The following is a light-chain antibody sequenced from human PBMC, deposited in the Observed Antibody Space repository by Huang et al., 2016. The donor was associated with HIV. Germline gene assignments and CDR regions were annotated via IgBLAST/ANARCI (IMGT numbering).Light chain of an antibody. CDR3: QQYDIHPLT. Sequence: IRMTQSPSSLSASTGDRVTITCRANQDINNFLAWYQQRPGSVPKLLIYAASTFQSGVPSRCSGNGSGTDFTLTIGCLHSEDVATYYCQQYDIHPLTFGPGTRVDIK. CDR2: AAS. J-gene: IGKJ3*01. V-gene: IGKV1-8*01. CDR1: QDINNF.